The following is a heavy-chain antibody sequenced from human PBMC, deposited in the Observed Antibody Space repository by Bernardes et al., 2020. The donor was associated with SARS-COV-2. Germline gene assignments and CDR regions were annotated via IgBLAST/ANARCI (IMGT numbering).Heavy chain of an antibody. D-gene: IGHD3-22*01. Sequence: ASVKVSCKGSGYTFTGYFMHWVRQAPGQRLEWMGWINPNTGGTNYAQKFQGRVTMTRDTSITTAYMELSRLTSDDTAVYYCAIPPTNYDRYGMDVWGQGTTVTVSS. CDR1: GYTFTGYF. V-gene: IGHV1-2*02. CDR3: AIPPTNYDRYGMDV. J-gene: IGHJ6*02. CDR2: INPNTGGT.